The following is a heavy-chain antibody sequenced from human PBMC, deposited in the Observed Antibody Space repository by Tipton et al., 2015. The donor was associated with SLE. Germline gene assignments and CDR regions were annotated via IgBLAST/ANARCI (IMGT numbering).Heavy chain of an antibody. J-gene: IGHJ3*02. D-gene: IGHD6-13*01. CDR1: GGSISNYY. Sequence: LRLSCTVSGGSISNYYWNWIRQPPGKGLEWIGYNSDSGSTNYNSSLKSRVTISVDTSRNQFSLKLTSVTAADTAVYYCARGPRYSSSWSRYAFDIWGQGTMVTVSS. V-gene: IGHV4-59*01. CDR2: NSDSGST. CDR3: ARGPRYSSSWSRYAFDI.